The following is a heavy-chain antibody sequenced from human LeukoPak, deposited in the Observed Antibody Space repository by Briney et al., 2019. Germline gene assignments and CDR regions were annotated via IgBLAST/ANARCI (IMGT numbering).Heavy chain of an antibody. CDR2: IYNSGST. J-gene: IGHJ4*02. V-gene: IGHV4-59*01. CDR1: GGSISTYY. D-gene: IGHD5-18*01. Sequence: PSETLSLTCTVSGGSISTYYWSWIRQPPGKGLEWIGYIYNSGSTNYNPSLKSRVTISVDTSKNQFSLELSSVTAADTAVYYCGRDREHSYGRWIDYWGQGTLVTVSS. CDR3: GRDREHSYGRWIDY.